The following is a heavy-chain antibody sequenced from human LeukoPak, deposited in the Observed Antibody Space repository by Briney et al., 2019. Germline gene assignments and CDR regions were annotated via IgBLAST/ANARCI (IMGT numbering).Heavy chain of an antibody. CDR1: GYTFIGYY. D-gene: IGHD3-22*01. CDR2: INPNSGGT. Sequence: ASVKVSCKASGYTFIGYYMHWVRQAPGQGLEWMGWINPNSGGTNYAQKFQGRVTMTRDTSISTAYMELSRLRSDDTAVYYCARALVGYYDSSGYTTLDYWGQGTLVTVSS. V-gene: IGHV1-2*02. J-gene: IGHJ4*02. CDR3: ARALVGYYDSSGYTTLDY.